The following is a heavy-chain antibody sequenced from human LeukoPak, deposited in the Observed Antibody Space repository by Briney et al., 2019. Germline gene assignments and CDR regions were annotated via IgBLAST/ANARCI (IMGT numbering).Heavy chain of an antibody. CDR1: GFTFSSYA. CDR2: ISGSGGGT. Sequence: GGSLRLSCAASGFTFSSYAMSWVRQAPGKGLEWVSAISGSGGGTYYADSVKGRFTISRDNSKNTLYLQMNSLRAEDTAVYYCAKLPAAERYYFDYWGQGTLVTVSS. CDR3: AKLPAAERYYFDY. J-gene: IGHJ4*02. D-gene: IGHD6-13*01. V-gene: IGHV3-23*01.